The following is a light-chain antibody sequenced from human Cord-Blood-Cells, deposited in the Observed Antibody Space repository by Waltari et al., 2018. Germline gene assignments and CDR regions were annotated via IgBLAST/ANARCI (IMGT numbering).Light chain of an antibody. V-gene: IGLV2-14*01. CDR1: SSDVGGYND. CDR2: DVS. CDR3: SSYTSSSTWV. Sequence: QSALTQPASVSGSPGQSITISCTGTSSDVGGYNDVSWYQQHPGKAPKLMIYDVSKRPSGVSNRLSGSKSGNTASLTISGLQAEDEADYYCSSYTSSSTWVFGGGTKLTVL. J-gene: IGLJ3*02.